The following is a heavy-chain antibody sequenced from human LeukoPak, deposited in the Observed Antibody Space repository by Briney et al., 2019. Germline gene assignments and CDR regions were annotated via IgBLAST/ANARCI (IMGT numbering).Heavy chain of an antibody. V-gene: IGHV3-30*03. J-gene: IGHJ4*02. Sequence: GGSLRLSCAASGFTFSSYSMNWVRQAPGKGLEWVAVISYDGSNKYYADSVKGRFTISRDNSKNTLYLQMNSLRAEDTAVYYCARSYEYVWGSYRLYYFDYWGQGTLVTVSS. CDR3: ARSYEYVWGSYRLYYFDY. D-gene: IGHD3-16*02. CDR1: GFTFSSYS. CDR2: ISYDGSNK.